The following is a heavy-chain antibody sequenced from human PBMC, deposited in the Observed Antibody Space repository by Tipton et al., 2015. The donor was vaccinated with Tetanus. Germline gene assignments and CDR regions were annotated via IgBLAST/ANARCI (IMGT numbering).Heavy chain of an antibody. V-gene: IGHV4-59*10. Sequence: TLSLTCAVSRGPFSSYYWSWVRQAAGKGLEFIGHISNGNPADTPSFKNRVSLSVDLTKNEFYMELRSVTAGDTGIYYCARGITGGYNRRLDYWGQGTLVAVSP. CDR3: ARGITGGYNRRLDY. CDR1: RGPFSSYY. D-gene: IGHD1-20*01. J-gene: IGHJ4*02. CDR2: ISNGNP.